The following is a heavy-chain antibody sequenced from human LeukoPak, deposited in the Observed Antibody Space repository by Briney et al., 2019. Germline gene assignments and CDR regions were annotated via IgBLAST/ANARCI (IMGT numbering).Heavy chain of an antibody. CDR2: IKQDGSEK. CDR3: ARKLMVRGVIITSYFDY. V-gene: IGHV3-7*03. CDR1: GFTFSSYW. J-gene: IGHJ4*02. Sequence: GGSLRLSCAASGFTFSSYWMSWVRQAPGKGLEWAANIKQDGSEKYYVDPVKGRFTISRDNAKNSLYLQMNSLRAEDTAVYYCARKLMVRGVIITSYFDYWGQGTLVTVSS. D-gene: IGHD3-10*01.